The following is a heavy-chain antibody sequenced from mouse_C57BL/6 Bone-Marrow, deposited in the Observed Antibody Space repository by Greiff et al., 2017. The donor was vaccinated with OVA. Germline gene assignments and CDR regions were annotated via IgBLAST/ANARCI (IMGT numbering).Heavy chain of an antibody. J-gene: IGHJ2*01. CDR1: GFTFSSYA. D-gene: IGHD2-4*01. Sequence: EVQVVESGGGLVKPGGSLKLSCAASGFTFSSYAMSWVRQTPEKRLEWVATISDGGSYTYYPDNVKGRFTISRDNAKNNLYLQMSHLKSEDTAMYYCARGYDYDGEFYYWGQGTTLTVSS. CDR2: ISDGGSYT. V-gene: IGHV5-4*01. CDR3: ARGYDYDGEFYY.